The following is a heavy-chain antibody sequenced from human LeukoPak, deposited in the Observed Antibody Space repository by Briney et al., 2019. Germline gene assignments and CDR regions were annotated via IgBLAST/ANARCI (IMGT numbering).Heavy chain of an antibody. J-gene: IGHJ6*02. CDR3: TTDRVDYYDSSGYLDPGYYYYGMDV. V-gene: IGHV3-15*01. Sequence: GGSLRLSCAASGFTVSSNYMSWVRQAPGKGLEWVGRIKSKTDGGTTDYAAPVKGRFTISRDDSKNTLYLQMNSLKTEDTAVYYCTTDRVDYYDSSGYLDPGYYYYGMDVWGQGTTVTVSS. CDR2: IKSKTDGGTT. D-gene: IGHD3-22*01. CDR1: GFTVSSNY.